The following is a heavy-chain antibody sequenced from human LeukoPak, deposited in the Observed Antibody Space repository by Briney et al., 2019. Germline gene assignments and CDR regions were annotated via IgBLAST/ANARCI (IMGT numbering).Heavy chain of an antibody. V-gene: IGHV3-7*01. D-gene: IGHD3-10*01. CDR3: ARDQDGSGNYYLHAFDI. Sequence: PGGSLRLSCAASGFIFGSYWMSWVRQAPGKGLEWVANIKQDGSEKYYVDSVKGRFTISRDNAKKSLYLQMNSLRAEDTAVYYCARDQDGSGNYYLHAFDIWGQGTMVTVSS. CDR2: IKQDGSEK. CDR1: GFIFGSYW. J-gene: IGHJ3*02.